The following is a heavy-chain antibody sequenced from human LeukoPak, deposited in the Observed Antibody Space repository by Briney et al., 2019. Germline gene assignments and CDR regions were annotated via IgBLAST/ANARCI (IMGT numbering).Heavy chain of an antibody. Sequence: GGSLRLSCADSGFTANNNYMSWVRQGPGKGLEWVSVIYSGGSTNYADSVKGRFTVSRDSSKNTLYLQMNGLRAEDTAVYYCARGTYSLVRGVYYYYGMNVWGQGTTVTVSS. CDR3: ARGTYSLVRGVYYYYGMNV. CDR2: IYSGGST. D-gene: IGHD3-10*01. J-gene: IGHJ6*02. CDR1: GFTANNNY. V-gene: IGHV3-66*01.